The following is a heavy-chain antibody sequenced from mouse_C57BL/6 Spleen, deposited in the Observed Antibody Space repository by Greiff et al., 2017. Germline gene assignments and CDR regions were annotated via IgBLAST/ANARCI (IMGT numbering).Heavy chain of an antibody. J-gene: IGHJ3*01. V-gene: IGHV1-18*01. Sequence: VQLQQSGPELVKPGASVKIPCKASGYTFTDYNTDWVKQSHGKSLEWIGDINPNNGGTIYNQKFKGKATLTVDKSSSTAYMELRSLTSEDTAVYYCARGGAYYYGSSYLAYWGQGTLVTVSA. CDR2: INPNNGGT. CDR1: GYTFTDYN. D-gene: IGHD1-1*01. CDR3: ARGGAYYYGSSYLAY.